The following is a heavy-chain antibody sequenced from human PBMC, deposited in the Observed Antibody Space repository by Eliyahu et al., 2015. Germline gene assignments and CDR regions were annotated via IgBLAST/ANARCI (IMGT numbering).Heavy chain of an antibody. J-gene: IGHJ4*02. Sequence: QVQLQESGPGLVKPSETLSLTCTXSGGSITAYXWSWIRQPPGKGXEWXGYMSYTGNTDYNPSLKSRVTISVXASKNQFSLRLNSVTAADTAVYYCASGYCSTTRCYAGFDYWGPGTLVTVSS. V-gene: IGHV4-59*01. CDR2: MSYTGNT. D-gene: IGHD2-2*03. CDR1: GGSITAYX. CDR3: ASGYCSTTRCYAGFDY.